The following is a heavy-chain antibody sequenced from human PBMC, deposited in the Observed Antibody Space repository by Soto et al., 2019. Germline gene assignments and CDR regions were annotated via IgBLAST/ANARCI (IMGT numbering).Heavy chain of an antibody. CDR2: INHSGST. CDR1: GGSFSGYY. CDR3: ARAVQLWLNWFDP. D-gene: IGHD5-18*01. J-gene: IGHJ5*02. V-gene: IGHV4-34*01. Sequence: ETLSLTCAVYGGSFSGYYWSWIRQPPGKGLEWIGEINHSGSTNYNPSLKSRVTISVDTSKNQFSLKLSSVTAADTAVYYCARAVQLWLNWFDPWGQGTLVTVSS.